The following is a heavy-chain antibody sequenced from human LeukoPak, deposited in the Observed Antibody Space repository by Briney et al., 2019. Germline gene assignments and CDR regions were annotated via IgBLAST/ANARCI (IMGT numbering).Heavy chain of an antibody. CDR3: ARARRITIPYSSSWYGHNNWFDP. V-gene: IGHV1-8*03. J-gene: IGHJ5*02. D-gene: IGHD6-13*01. Sequence: ASVKVSYKASGYTFTSYDINWVRQATGQGLEWMGWMNPNSGNTGYAQKFQGRVTITRNTSISTAYMELSSLRSEDTAVYYCARARRITIPYSSSWYGHNNWFDPWGQGTLVTVSS. CDR1: GYTFTSYD. CDR2: MNPNSGNT.